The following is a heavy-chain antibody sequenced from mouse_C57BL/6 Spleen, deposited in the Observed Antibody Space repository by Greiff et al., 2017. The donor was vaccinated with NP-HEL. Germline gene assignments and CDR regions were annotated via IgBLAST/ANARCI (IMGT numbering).Heavy chain of an antibody. D-gene: IGHD1-1*01. CDR3: ARRAVVDWYFDV. CDR2: IDPENGDT. Sequence: VQLKESGAELVRPGASVKLSCTASGFNIKDDYMHWVKQRPEQGLEWIGWIDPENGDTEYASKFQGKATITADKPSSTAYMQLSSLTSEDSAVYYCARRAVVDWYFDVWGTGTTVTVSS. J-gene: IGHJ1*03. V-gene: IGHV14-4*01. CDR1: GFNIKDDY.